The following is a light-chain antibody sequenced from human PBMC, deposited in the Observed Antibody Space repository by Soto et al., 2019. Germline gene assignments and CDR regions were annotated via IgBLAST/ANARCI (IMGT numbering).Light chain of an antibody. Sequence: EIDLTQSPGTLSLSPGEGDALXCKASQSLTNVFLAWYQQKPGQAPRLLIYGASRRATGIPDRFSGSGSGTDFTLTISRLEPEDFAVYFCHQYATSPYTFGQGTRLEI. CDR1: QSLTNVF. CDR2: GAS. J-gene: IGKJ5*01. CDR3: HQYATSPYT. V-gene: IGKV3-20*01.